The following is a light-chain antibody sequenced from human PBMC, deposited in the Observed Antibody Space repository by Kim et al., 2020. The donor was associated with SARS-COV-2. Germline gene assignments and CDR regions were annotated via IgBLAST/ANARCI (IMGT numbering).Light chain of an antibody. CDR1: QSLLHSNGYNY. CDR2: LGS. V-gene: IGKV2-28*01. J-gene: IGKJ2*03. Sequence: EPASISCRSSQSLLHSNGYNYLDWYLQKPGQSPQLLIYLGSNRASGVPDRFNGSGSGTDFTLKISRVEAEDVGVYYCMQALQTPPSFGQGTKLEI. CDR3: MQALQTPPS.